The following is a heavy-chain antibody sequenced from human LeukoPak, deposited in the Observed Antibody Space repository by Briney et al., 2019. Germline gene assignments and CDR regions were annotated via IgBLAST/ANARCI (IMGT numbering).Heavy chain of an antibody. CDR1: GFTFSSYA. J-gene: IGHJ1*01. CDR3: AKDHRVAVADYAQYFQH. D-gene: IGHD6-19*01. V-gene: IGHV3-64*01. Sequence: GGSLRLSCAASGFTFSSYAMHWVRQAPGKGLEYVSAISSNGGSTYYANSVKGRFTISRDNSKNTLFLQMNSLRADDTALYYCAKDHRVAVADYAQYFQHWGQGSLVTVSS. CDR2: ISSNGGST.